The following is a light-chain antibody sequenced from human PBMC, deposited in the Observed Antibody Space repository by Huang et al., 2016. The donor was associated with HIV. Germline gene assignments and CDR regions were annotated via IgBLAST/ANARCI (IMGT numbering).Light chain of an antibody. CDR2: ETS. Sequence: EIMMTQSPATLSVSPGGRATLSCRASQNVRNNLAWYQKKTGQAPRRPIYETSTSASGSPARFSGSGSATDFTLTISGLQYEDFAIYYCQQYDKWPPGLTFGGGTKVEI. J-gene: IGKJ4*01. V-gene: IGKV3D-15*01. CDR3: QQYDKWPPGLT. CDR1: QNVRNN.